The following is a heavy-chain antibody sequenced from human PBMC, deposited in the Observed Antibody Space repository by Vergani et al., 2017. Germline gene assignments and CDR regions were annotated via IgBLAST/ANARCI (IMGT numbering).Heavy chain of an antibody. D-gene: IGHD3-22*01. J-gene: IGHJ3*02. V-gene: IGHV4-4*08. Sequence: QVQLQESGPGLVKPSETLSLTCTVSGGSIRSYYWSWIRQPPGKGLEWIGYIYNSGSTKYNPSLKSRVSISIDTSKNQFSLNLSSVTAADTAVYYCARERREDYYDSSGAFDIWGQGTMVTVSS. CDR2: IYNSGST. CDR3: ARERREDYYDSSGAFDI. CDR1: GGSIRSYY.